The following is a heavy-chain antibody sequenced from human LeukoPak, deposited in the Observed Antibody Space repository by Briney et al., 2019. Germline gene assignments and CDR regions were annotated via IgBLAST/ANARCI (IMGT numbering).Heavy chain of an antibody. CDR1: GGSFSGYY. J-gene: IGHJ4*02. V-gene: IGHV4-34*01. CDR2: INHSGST. CDR3: ARERRDGYKVYFDY. D-gene: IGHD5-24*01. Sequence: SETLSLTCAVYGGSFSGYYWSWIRQPPGKGLEWIGEINHSGSTNYNPSLKSRVTISVDTSKNQFSLKLSSVTAADTAVYYCARERRDGYKVYFDYWGQGTLVTVSS.